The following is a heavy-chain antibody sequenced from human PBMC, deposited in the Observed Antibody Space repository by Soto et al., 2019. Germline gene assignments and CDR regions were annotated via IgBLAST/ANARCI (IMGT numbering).Heavy chain of an antibody. V-gene: IGHV3-23*01. CDR3: AKDFTHPFDY. CDR2: ISGSGDST. Sequence: GGSLRLSCAASGFTFSSYSMNWVRQAPGKGLEWVSYISGSGDSTYYADAVKGRFTISRDNSKNTLHLQMNSLRAEDTAVYYCAKDFTHPFDYWGQGTVVTVSS. CDR1: GFTFSSYS. J-gene: IGHJ4*02.